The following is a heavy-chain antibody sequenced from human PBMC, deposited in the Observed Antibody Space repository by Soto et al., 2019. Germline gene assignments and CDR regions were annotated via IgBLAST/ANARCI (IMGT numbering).Heavy chain of an antibody. CDR3: ARVIVVVPAGYYYYYYYMDV. D-gene: IGHD2-2*01. V-gene: IGHV4-34*01. CDR2: INHSGST. J-gene: IGHJ6*03. CDR1: GGSFSGYY. Sequence: SETLSLTCAVYGGSFSGYYWSWIRQPPGKGLEWIGEINHSGSTNYNPSLKSRVTISVDTSKNQFSLKLSSVTAADTAVYYCARVIVVVPAGYYYYYYYMDVWGKGTTVTVSS.